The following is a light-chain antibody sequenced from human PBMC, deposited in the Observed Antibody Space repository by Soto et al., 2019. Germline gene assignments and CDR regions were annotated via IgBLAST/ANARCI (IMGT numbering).Light chain of an antibody. CDR3: QQYNKGWT. J-gene: IGKJ1*01. CDR2: SAS. Sequence: EIVMTQSPATLSVSPGEGATLSCRASQSLSSNLAWYQQKPGQAPRLLIYSASTRATGIPGRFSGSGSGTDFTLTICSLQSEDFAVYYCQQYNKGWTFGQGTKVDIK. V-gene: IGKV3-15*01. CDR1: QSLSSN.